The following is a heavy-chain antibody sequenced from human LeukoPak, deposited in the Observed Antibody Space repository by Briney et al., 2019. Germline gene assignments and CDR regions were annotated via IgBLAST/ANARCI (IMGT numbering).Heavy chain of an antibody. J-gene: IGHJ4*02. V-gene: IGHV4-38-2*02. CDR3: ARQGIYYFDY. Sequence: SETLSLTCTVSGYSISSGYYWGWIRQPPGKGLEWIGSIYHSGSTYYNPSLKSRVTISVDTSKNQFSLKLSSVTAADTAVYYCARQGIYYFDYWGQGTLVTVSS. D-gene: IGHD2-15*01. CDR2: IYHSGST. CDR1: GYSISSGYY.